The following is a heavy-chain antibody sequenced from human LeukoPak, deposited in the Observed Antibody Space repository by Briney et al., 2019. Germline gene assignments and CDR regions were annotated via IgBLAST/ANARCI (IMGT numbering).Heavy chain of an antibody. CDR2: INSDGSSI. V-gene: IGHV3-74*01. CDR1: GCTFRNFW. CDR3: ARTLGVPSAFDP. J-gene: IGHJ5*02. Sequence: PGASLILSCAASGCTFRNFWMHWVRQAPGKVLLLVSLINSDGSSITYADSVKGRFTISRDNAKNTLYLQMNSLRAEDTAVYYCARTLGVPSAFDPWGQGTLVTVSS. D-gene: IGHD2-2*01.